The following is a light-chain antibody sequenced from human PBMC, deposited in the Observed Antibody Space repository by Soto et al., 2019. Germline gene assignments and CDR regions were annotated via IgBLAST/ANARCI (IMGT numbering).Light chain of an antibody. CDR3: SSYAGRTIYV. J-gene: IGLJ1*01. V-gene: IGLV2-8*01. CDR2: EVT. Sequence: QSVLTQPPSASGSPGQSVTISCTGTSSDVGGYDYVSWYQQRPGKAPKLLIPEVTKRPSGVPDRFSGSKSGNTASLTVSGLQAEDEAEYYCSSYAGRTIYVFGPGTKLTVL. CDR1: SSDVGGYDY.